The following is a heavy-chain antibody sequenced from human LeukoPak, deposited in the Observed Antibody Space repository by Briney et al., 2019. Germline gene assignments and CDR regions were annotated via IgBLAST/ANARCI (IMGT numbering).Heavy chain of an antibody. V-gene: IGHV4-39*01. CDR1: GGSISSSSYY. J-gene: IGHJ4*02. CDR3: ARHSGYSYGHFDY. CDR2: IYYSGST. Sequence: SETLSLTCTVSGGSISSSSYYWGWLRQPPGRGLEWIGSIYYSGSTYYNPSLKSRVTISVDTSKNQFSLKLSSVTAADTAVYYCARHSGYSYGHFDYWGQGTLVTVSS. D-gene: IGHD5-18*01.